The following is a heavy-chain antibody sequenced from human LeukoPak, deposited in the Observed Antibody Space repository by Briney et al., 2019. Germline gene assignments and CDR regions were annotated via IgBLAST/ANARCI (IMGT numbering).Heavy chain of an antibody. V-gene: IGHV4-59*08. Sequence: KPSETLSLTCTVSGASMSDYYWSWIRQPPGKRLEWIGYLYYTGSTNYNPSLKSRVTMSVDTSKNQIALKLSSVTAADSAVYYCVRRVRYFGQNDYWGQGTLVTVSS. J-gene: IGHJ4*02. CDR1: GASMSDYY. CDR2: LYYTGST. CDR3: VRRVRYFGQNDY. D-gene: IGHD3-9*01.